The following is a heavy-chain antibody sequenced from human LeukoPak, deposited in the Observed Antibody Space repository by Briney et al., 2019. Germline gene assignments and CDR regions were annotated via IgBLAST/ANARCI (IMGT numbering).Heavy chain of an antibody. Sequence: GGSLRLSCAASGFSYSSYGLHWVRQAPGKGLEWVAIIWYDGSNKYYADSVKGRFTISRDNSKNTLNLQMNSLRAEDTALYYCARVAAGTYWFDPWGQGTLVTVSS. J-gene: IGHJ5*02. CDR1: GFSYSSYG. V-gene: IGHV3-33*01. CDR3: ARVAAGTYWFDP. D-gene: IGHD6-13*01. CDR2: IWYDGSNK.